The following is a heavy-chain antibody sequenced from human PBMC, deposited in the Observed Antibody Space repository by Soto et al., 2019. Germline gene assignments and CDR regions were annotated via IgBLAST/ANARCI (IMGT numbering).Heavy chain of an antibody. CDR3: ARVGLSRMLYFYFDL. V-gene: IGHV3-7*01. J-gene: IGHJ2*01. D-gene: IGHD2-8*01. Sequence: GGSLRLSCAASGFTFSSYWMSWVRQAPGKGLEWVANIKQDGSEKYYVDSVKGRFTISRDNAKNSLYLQMNSLRAEDTAVYYCARVGLSRMLYFYFDLWGRGTLVTVSS. CDR2: IKQDGSEK. CDR1: GFTFSSYW.